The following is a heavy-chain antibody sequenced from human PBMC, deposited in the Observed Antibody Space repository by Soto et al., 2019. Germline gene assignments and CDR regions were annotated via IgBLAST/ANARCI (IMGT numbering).Heavy chain of an antibody. D-gene: IGHD3-10*01. J-gene: IGHJ5*02. V-gene: IGHV4-39*01. CDR2: AYYVGTI. Sequence: QLHLQESGPGRVKPSETLSLTCSVSGGSIRTSWSYWGWLSQAPEKGLEWIGSAYYVGTINYNPSLKRRVSISVDTSKNQFSLKLTSVTAADTAVYYCARLPLVRGVPAWGQGTLVTVSS. CDR1: GGSIRTSWSY. CDR3: ARLPLVRGVPA.